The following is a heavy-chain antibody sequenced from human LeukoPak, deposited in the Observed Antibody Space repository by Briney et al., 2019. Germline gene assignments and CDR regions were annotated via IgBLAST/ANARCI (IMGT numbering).Heavy chain of an antibody. V-gene: IGHV4-34*01. Sequence: SETLSPTCAVYGGSFSGYYWSWIRQPPGKGLEWIGEINHSGSTNYNPSLKSRVTISVDTSKNQFSLKLSSVTAADTAVYYCARGYSSSGYYGMDVWGQGTTVTVSS. CDR2: INHSGST. CDR3: ARGYSSSGYYGMDV. J-gene: IGHJ6*02. D-gene: IGHD6-6*01. CDR1: GGSFSGYY.